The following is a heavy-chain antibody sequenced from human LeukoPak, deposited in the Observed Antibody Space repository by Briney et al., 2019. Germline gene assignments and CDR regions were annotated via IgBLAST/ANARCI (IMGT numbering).Heavy chain of an antibody. CDR3: ARGLVGSSSWFDP. D-gene: IGHD6-6*01. Sequence: SETLSLTCAVYGGSFSGYYWSWIRQPPGKGLEWIGEINHSGSTNYNPSLKSRATISVDTSKNQFSLKLSSVTAADTAVYYCARGLVGSSSWFDPWGQGTLVTVSS. CDR1: GGSFSGYY. CDR2: INHSGST. J-gene: IGHJ5*02. V-gene: IGHV4-34*01.